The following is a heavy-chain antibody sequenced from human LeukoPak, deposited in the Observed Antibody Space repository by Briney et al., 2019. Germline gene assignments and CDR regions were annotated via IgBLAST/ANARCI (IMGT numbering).Heavy chain of an antibody. CDR1: GYTFTGYY. V-gene: IGHV1-2*06. CDR3: ARANGDQRSNAFDI. J-gene: IGHJ3*02. Sequence: ASVKVSCKASGYTFTGYYMHWVRQAPGQGLEWMGRINPNSGGTNYEQKFLGRVSMTRDTSISTDYMELSRLRSDDTAVYYCARANGDQRSNAFDIWGQGTMVTVSS. CDR2: INPNSGGT. D-gene: IGHD4-17*01.